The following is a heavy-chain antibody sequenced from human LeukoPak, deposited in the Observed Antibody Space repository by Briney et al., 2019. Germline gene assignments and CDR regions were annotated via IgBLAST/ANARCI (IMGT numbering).Heavy chain of an antibody. Sequence: SLRLSCAAAAFTFVDYYMSGSRQAPRGRGWGGLYISSSGSTIYYADSVKGRFTISRDNAKNSLYLQMHSLRAEDTAVYYCARHTAMVANDAFDIWGQGTMVTVSS. CDR1: AFTFVDYY. CDR2: ISSSGSTI. J-gene: IGHJ3*02. D-gene: IGHD5-18*01. CDR3: ARHTAMVANDAFDI. V-gene: IGHV3-11*01.